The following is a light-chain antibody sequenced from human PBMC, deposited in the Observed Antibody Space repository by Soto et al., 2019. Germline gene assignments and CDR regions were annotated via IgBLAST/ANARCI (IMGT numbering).Light chain of an antibody. CDR1: QSVGTSY. J-gene: IGKJ3*01. CDR2: GSS. Sequence: EIVLTQSPAPLSLSPGERATLSCRASQSVGTSYLAWYQQRPGQAPRLLISGSSTRAAGIPDRFSGSGSGTEFTLTITRLEPEDFAVYYCQQYGRSPFSFGPGTKVDF. V-gene: IGKV3-20*01. CDR3: QQYGRSPFS.